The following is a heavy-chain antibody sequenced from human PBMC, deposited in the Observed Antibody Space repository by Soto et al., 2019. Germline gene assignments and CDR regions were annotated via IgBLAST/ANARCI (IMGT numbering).Heavy chain of an antibody. CDR1: GFTFSSYA. Sequence: EVQLLESGGGLVQPGGSLRLSCAAAGFTFSSYAMSWVRQAPGKGLEWGSAISGSGGSTYYADSVKGRFTISRDNSKNTLYLQMNSLRAEDTALYYCAKDYGDYDWYFDLWGRGTLVTVSS. J-gene: IGHJ2*01. CDR2: ISGSGGST. D-gene: IGHD4-17*01. V-gene: IGHV3-23*01. CDR3: AKDYGDYDWYFDL.